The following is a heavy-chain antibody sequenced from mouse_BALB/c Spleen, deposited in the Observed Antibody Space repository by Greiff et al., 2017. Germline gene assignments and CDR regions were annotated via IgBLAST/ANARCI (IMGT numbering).Heavy chain of an antibody. CDR1: GYASTNYL. D-gene: IGHD1-2*01. Sequence: QVQLQQSGAELVRPGTSVKVSCKASGYASTNYLIEWVKQRPGQGLEWIGVINPGSGGTNYNEKFKGKATLTADKSSSTAYMQLSSLTSDDSAVYFCASLLRFAYWGQGTLVTVSA. J-gene: IGHJ3*01. CDR3: ASLLRFAY. CDR2: INPGSGGT. V-gene: IGHV1-54*01.